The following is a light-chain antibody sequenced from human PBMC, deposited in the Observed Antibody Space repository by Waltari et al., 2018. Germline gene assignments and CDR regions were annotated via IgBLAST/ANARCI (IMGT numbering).Light chain of an antibody. Sequence: SYVVTQPPSVSVAPGETATLTCGGDNIGPYSGHWYQQKAGQAPVLVIFYDRDRPSGIPDRFSGSNSGNTATLTISRVEAGDEARYYCHVWHPHVDPGVFGTGTEVTVL. J-gene: IGLJ1*01. V-gene: IGLV3-21*04. CDR2: YDR. CDR3: HVWHPHVDPGV. CDR1: NIGPYS.